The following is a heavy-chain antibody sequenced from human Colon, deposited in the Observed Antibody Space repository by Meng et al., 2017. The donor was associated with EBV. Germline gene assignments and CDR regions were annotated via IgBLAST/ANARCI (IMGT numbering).Heavy chain of an antibody. Sequence: ALLQGSGPGLVEPSGTLSLTCAVSGGSISTSDWWSWVRQPPGKGLEWIGEIYRGGGTNYNPSFKSRVTISVDTSNNHFSLKLSYVTAADTAVYYCARVRVIPAAVGFDYWGQGTLVTVSS. D-gene: IGHD2-2*01. CDR3: ARVRVIPAAVGFDY. CDR1: GGSISTSDW. CDR2: IYRGGGT. V-gene: IGHV4-4*02. J-gene: IGHJ4*02.